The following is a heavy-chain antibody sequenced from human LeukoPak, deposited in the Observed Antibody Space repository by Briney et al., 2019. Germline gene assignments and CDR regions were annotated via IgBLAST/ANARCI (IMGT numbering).Heavy chain of an antibody. Sequence: GGSLRLSCAASGFTFSSYAMSWVRQAPGRGLEWVSAISGSGGSTYYADSVKGRFTISRDNSKNTLYLQMNSLRAEDTAVYYCVTPKTIVVVINDDFDYWGQGTLVTVSS. CDR3: VTPKTIVVVINDDFDY. J-gene: IGHJ4*02. D-gene: IGHD3-22*01. CDR1: GFTFSSYA. CDR2: ISGSGGST. V-gene: IGHV3-23*01.